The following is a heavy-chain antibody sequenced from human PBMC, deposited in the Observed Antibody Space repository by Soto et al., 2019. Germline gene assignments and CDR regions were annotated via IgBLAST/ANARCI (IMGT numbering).Heavy chain of an antibody. V-gene: IGHV1-8*01. CDR2: MNHNIGNT. CDR1: GYTFTSYD. CDR3: ARQKVDASDY. J-gene: IGHJ4*02. Sequence: QVQLVQSGAEVKKPGASVKVSCKASGYTFTSYDINWVRQATGQGLEWMGWMNHNIGNTGYAQKIQCRRTMTRNTSISTAYMELSSLRSKNTAVYYCARQKVDASDYWGQGTLVTVSS. D-gene: IGHD2-15*01.